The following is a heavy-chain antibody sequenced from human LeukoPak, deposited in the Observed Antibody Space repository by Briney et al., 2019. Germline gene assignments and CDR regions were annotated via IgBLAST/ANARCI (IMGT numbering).Heavy chain of an antibody. J-gene: IGHJ4*02. V-gene: IGHV3-48*01. CDR3: ARDSMVRGVIPFDY. Sequence: QPGGSLRLSCAASGFTLSSYSRNWVRQAPGKGLEWVSYISSSSSTIYYADSVKGRFTISRDNAKNSLYLQMNSLRAEDTAVYYCARDSMVRGVIPFDYWGQGTLVTVSS. CDR1: GFTLSSYS. D-gene: IGHD3-10*01. CDR2: ISSSSSTI.